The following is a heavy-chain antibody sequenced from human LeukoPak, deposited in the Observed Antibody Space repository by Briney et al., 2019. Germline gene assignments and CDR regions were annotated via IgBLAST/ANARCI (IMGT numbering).Heavy chain of an antibody. V-gene: IGHV3-21*01. CDR1: GYTFSRYS. Sequence: PGGSLRLSCAASGYTFSRYSMKWVRQATGKGLEWVSCISSTRTYIYYADSVKGRFTISRDNAKNSLYLQMNSLRAEDTAVYYCARGRGSSYYYYYMDVWGKGTTVTVSS. J-gene: IGHJ6*03. CDR3: ARGRGSSYYYYYMDV. CDR2: ISSTRTYI. D-gene: IGHD6-13*01.